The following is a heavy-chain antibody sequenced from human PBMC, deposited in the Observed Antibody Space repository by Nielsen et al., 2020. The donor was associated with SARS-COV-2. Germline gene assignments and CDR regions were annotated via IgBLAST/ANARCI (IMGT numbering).Heavy chain of an antibody. D-gene: IGHD3-3*01. CDR3: TRRGFWSGYYFDY. V-gene: IGHV3-73*01. Sequence: GSLRLSCAASGFTFSGSAMHWVRQASGKGLEWVGRIRSKANSYATAYAASVKGRFTISRDDSKNTAYLQMNSLKTEDTAVYYCTRRGFWSGYYFDYWGQGTLVTVSS. J-gene: IGHJ4*02. CDR1: GFTFSGSA. CDR2: IRSKANSYAT.